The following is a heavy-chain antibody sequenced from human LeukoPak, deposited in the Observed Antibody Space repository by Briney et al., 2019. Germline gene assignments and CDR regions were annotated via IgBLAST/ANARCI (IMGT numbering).Heavy chain of an antibody. Sequence: PGRSLRLSCAASGFTFSSYAMHWVRQAPGKGLEWVAVISYDGSNKYYADSVKGRFTISRDNSKNTLYLQMNSLRAEDTAVYYCAKDPRVATIEIFDYWGQGTLVTVSS. CDR1: GFTFSSYA. J-gene: IGHJ4*02. D-gene: IGHD5-12*01. V-gene: IGHV3-30*04. CDR3: AKDPRVATIEIFDY. CDR2: ISYDGSNK.